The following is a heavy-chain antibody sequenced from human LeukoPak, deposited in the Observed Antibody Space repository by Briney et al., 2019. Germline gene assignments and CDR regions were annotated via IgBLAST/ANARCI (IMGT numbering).Heavy chain of an antibody. CDR3: AREEPGDSGSHRFDS. CDR1: GYTFTTYG. Sequence: GASVKVSCKASGYTFTTYGLSWVRQAPGQGLEWMGWISPYNGNTNYAQKLQGRVTMTTDTSTTTAYLELRSLISDDTAVYCCAREEPGDSGSHRFDSWGQGTLVTVSS. D-gene: IGHD1-26*01. V-gene: IGHV1-18*01. J-gene: IGHJ4*02. CDR2: ISPYNGNT.